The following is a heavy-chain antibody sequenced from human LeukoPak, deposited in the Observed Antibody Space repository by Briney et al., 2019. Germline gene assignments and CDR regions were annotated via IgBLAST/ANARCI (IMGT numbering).Heavy chain of an antibody. CDR3: ARGSGLVVRGDYFDY. V-gene: IGHV3-33*08. D-gene: IGHD3-10*01. Sequence: GGSLRLSCAASGIRFSTAWMSWVRQAPGKGLEWVAIIWYDGSEEYYGDSVKGRVTISRDNSKNMVYLQMNSLRGEDTAVYYCARGSGLVVRGDYFDYWGQGTLVTVSS. CDR2: IWYDGSEE. J-gene: IGHJ4*02. CDR1: GIRFSTAW.